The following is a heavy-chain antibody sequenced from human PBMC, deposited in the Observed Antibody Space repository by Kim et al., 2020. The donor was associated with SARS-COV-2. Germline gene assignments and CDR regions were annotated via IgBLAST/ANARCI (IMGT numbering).Heavy chain of an antibody. V-gene: IGHV3-33*08. Sequence: GGSLRLSCAASGFTFSSYGMHWVRQAPGKGLEWVAVIWYDGSNKYYADSVKGRFTISRDNSKNTLYLQMNSLRAEDTAVYYCARDRWTPLYYFDYWGQGTLVTVSS. CDR3: ARDRWTPLYYFDY. J-gene: IGHJ4*02. CDR1: GFTFSSYG. D-gene: IGHD2-15*01. CDR2: IWYDGSNK.